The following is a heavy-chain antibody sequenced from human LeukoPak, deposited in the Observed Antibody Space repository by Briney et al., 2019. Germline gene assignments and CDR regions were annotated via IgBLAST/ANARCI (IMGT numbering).Heavy chain of an antibody. V-gene: IGHV3-21*01. J-gene: IGHJ4*02. CDR1: GFIFSSYS. D-gene: IGHD4-11*01. Sequence: GGSLRLSCAASGFIFSSYSMNWVRQAPGKGPEWVSSISSSSSYIYYADSVKGRFTTSRANAKNSLYLQMNSLRAEDTAVYYCARDPYSGLFDYWGQGTLVTVSS. CDR2: ISSSSSYI. CDR3: ARDPYSGLFDY.